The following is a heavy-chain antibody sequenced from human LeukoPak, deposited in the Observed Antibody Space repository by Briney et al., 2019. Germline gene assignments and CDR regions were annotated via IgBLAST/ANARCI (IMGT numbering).Heavy chain of an antibody. CDR3: VRDVRRWLQAGGAFDI. D-gene: IGHD5-24*01. CDR2: ITSGGVV. V-gene: IGHV3-48*03. J-gene: IGHJ3*02. CDR1: GFTFSNYE. Sequence: GGSLRLSCAASGFTFSNYEMHWVRQAPGKGLEWLAYITSGGVVYQADSVKGRFTISRDTYKNTLYLQMKSLSAEDTAVYYCVRDVRRWLQAGGAFDIWGQGTMVTVSS.